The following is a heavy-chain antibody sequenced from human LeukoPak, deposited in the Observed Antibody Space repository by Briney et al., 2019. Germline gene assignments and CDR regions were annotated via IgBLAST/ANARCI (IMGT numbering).Heavy chain of an antibody. D-gene: IGHD5-24*01. Sequence: PSETLSLTCTVSGGSISSYYWSWIRQPPGKGLEWIGYIYYSGSTNYNPSLKSRVTISVDTSKNQFSLKLSSVTAADTAVYYCARVIRDGYNGYYFDYWGQGTLVTVSS. CDR1: GGSISSYY. CDR3: ARVIRDGYNGYYFDY. V-gene: IGHV4-59*01. CDR2: IYYSGST. J-gene: IGHJ4*02.